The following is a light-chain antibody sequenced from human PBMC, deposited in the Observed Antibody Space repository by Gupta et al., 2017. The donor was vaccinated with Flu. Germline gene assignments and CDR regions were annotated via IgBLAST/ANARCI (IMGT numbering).Light chain of an antibody. CDR2: DAS. Sequence: ASLSLSPGDRATLSCRASQSVSSYLAWYKQKPGQAPRLLIYDASVRDTGIPARFSGSGYGTDFTLTISSREPEDFAVYYCQQRNNWPTLTFGGGTKVEIK. CDR3: QQRNNWPTLT. V-gene: IGKV3-11*01. CDR1: QSVSSY. J-gene: IGKJ4*01.